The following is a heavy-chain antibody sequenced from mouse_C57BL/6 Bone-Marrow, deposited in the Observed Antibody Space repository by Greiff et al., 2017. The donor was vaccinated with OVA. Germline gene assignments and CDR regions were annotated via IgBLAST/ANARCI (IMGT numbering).Heavy chain of an antibody. D-gene: IGHD1-1*01. V-gene: IGHV1-81*01. CDR2: IYPRSGNT. Sequence: QVQLQQSGAELARPGASVKLSCKASGYTFTSYGISWVKQRTGQGLEWIGEIYPRSGNTYYNEKFKGKAKLTAVTSASTAYMELSSLTNEDSAVYYCTGHYYGSSYDDYWGQGTTLTVSS. J-gene: IGHJ2*01. CDR1: GYTFTSYG. CDR3: TGHYYGSSYDDY.